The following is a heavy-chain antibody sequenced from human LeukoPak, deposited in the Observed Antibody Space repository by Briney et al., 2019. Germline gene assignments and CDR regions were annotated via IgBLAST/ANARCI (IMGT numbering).Heavy chain of an antibody. J-gene: IGHJ4*02. CDR1: GFTFSSYG. Sequence: PGRSLRLSCAASGFTFSSYGMHWVRQAPGKGLEWVAVISYDGSNKYYADSVKGRFTFSRDNSKNTLYLQMNSLRAEDTAVYYCAKDHYYYDSSGPFDYWGQGTLVTVSS. CDR2: ISYDGSNK. D-gene: IGHD3-22*01. V-gene: IGHV3-30*18. CDR3: AKDHYYYDSSGPFDY.